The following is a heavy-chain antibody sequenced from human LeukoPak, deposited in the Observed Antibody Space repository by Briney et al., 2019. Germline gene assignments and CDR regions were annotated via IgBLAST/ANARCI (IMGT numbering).Heavy chain of an antibody. D-gene: IGHD3-10*01. CDR3: ARRVARSGSYYYDY. Sequence: GESLKISCKGSGYSFTINWIGWVRQVPGKGLEWMGIIYPGDSDTRYSPSFQGQVTISADKSISTAYLQWSSLKASDTAMYYCARRVARSGSYYYDYWGQGTLVTVSS. CDR2: IYPGDSDT. J-gene: IGHJ4*02. V-gene: IGHV5-51*01. CDR1: GYSFTINW.